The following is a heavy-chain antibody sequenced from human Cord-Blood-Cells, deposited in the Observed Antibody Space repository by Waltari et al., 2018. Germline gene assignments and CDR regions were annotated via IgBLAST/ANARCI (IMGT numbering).Heavy chain of an antibody. D-gene: IGHD3-3*01. CDR3: ARARGRTYYYFWSG. CDR1: GGSFSGYY. V-gene: IGHV4-34*01. CDR2: INHSGST. Sequence: QVQLQQWGAGLLKPSETLSLTCAVYGGSFSGYYWSWIRQPPGKGLEWVGEINHSGSTNYNPSLNSRVAISVYTSKNQFSLKLSSVTAADTAVYYCARARGRTYYYFWSGWGQGTTVTVSS. J-gene: IGHJ6*02.